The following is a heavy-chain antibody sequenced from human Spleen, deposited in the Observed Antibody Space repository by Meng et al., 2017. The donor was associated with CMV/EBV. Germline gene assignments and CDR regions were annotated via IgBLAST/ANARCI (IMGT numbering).Heavy chain of an antibody. V-gene: IGHV3-33*06. D-gene: IGHD1-1*01. CDR1: GFSFRTYG. J-gene: IGHJ4*02. CDR3: AKVGSSTRLERD. CDR2: IWYDGSDK. Sequence: GESLKISCVASGFSFRTYGMHWVRQAPGKGLEWVAVIWYDGSDKYYADSVKGRLTISRDNSKNTLYLQMNNLRVEDTAVYYCAKVGSSTRLERDWGQGTLVTVSS.